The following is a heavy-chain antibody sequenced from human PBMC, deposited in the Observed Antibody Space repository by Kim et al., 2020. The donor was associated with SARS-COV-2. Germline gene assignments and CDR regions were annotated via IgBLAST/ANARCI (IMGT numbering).Heavy chain of an antibody. D-gene: IGHD3-22*01. V-gene: IGHV5-51*01. Sequence: GESLKISCKGSGYSFTSYWIGWVRQMPGKGLEWMGIIYPSDSDTRYSPSFQGQVTISADKSISTAYLQWSSLKASDTAMYYCTLGYYYDSSGYWGAFDIWGQGTMVTVSS. CDR2: IYPSDSDT. CDR1: GYSFTSYW. J-gene: IGHJ3*02. CDR3: TLGYYYDSSGYWGAFDI.